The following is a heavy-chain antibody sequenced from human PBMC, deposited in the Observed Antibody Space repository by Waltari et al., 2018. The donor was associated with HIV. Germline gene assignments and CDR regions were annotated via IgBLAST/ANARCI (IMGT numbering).Heavy chain of an antibody. V-gene: IGHV3-48*01. J-gene: IGHJ6*02. CDR2: ITTSSDTI. CDR1: GFTFTAHS. CDR3: ARTEDSSIFGHNNYYYYGMDV. Sequence: EVQLVESGGGLVQPGGSLRLSCAASGFTFTAHSMNWVRQAPGKGLDGLSYITTSSDTIYYADSVKGRFTISRDNAKNSLYLQMNSLRAEDTAVYYCARTEDSSIFGHNNYYYYGMDVWGQGTTVTVSS. D-gene: IGHD3-3*02.